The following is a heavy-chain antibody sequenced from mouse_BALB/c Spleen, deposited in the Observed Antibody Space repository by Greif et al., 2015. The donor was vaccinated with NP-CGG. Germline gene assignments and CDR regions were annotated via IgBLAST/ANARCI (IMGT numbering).Heavy chain of an antibody. D-gene: IGHD2-4*01. J-gene: IGHJ3*01. CDR2: IYPSDSYT. CDR3: TRSGDYAWFAY. Sequence: QVQLQQSGAELVRPGASVKLSCKASGYTFTSYWINWVKQRPGQGLEWIGNIYPSDSYTNYNQKFKDKATLTVDKSSSTAYMQLSSPTSEDSAVYYCTRSGDYAWFAYWGQGTLVTVSA. CDR1: GYTFTSYW. V-gene: IGHV1-69*02.